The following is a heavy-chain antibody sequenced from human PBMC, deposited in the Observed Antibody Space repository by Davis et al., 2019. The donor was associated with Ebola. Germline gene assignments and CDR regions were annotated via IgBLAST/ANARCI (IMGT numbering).Heavy chain of an antibody. Sequence: PGGSLRLSCAASGFTFSSYAMSWVRQAPGKGLEWVSAISGSGGSTYYADPVKGRFTISRDNSKNTLYLQMNSLRAEDTAVYYCARDVRVVPAAIDYWGQGTTVTVSS. CDR1: GFTFSSYA. CDR3: ARDVRVVPAAIDY. CDR2: ISGSGGST. D-gene: IGHD2-2*01. J-gene: IGHJ4*03. V-gene: IGHV3-23*01.